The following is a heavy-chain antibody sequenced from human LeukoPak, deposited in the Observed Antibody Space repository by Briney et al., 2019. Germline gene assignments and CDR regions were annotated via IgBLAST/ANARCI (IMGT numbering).Heavy chain of an antibody. Sequence: GGSLRLSCAASGVTFSSYGMSWVRQAPGKGLEWVSTISGSGGSTYYADSVKGRFTISRDNSKNTLYLQVNSLRAEDTAVYYCARDGSYGSGKLDVWGQGTTVTVSS. CDR3: ARDGSYGSGKLDV. D-gene: IGHD3-10*01. CDR2: ISGSGGST. J-gene: IGHJ6*02. CDR1: GVTFSSYG. V-gene: IGHV3-23*01.